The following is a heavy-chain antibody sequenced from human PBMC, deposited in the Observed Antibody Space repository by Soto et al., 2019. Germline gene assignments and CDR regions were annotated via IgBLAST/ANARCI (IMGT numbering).Heavy chain of an antibody. V-gene: IGHV3-30*18. Sequence: QVQLVESGGGVVQPGRSLRLSCAASGFTFSSYGMHWVRQAPGKGLEWVAVISYDGSNKYYADSVKGRFTISRDNSKNTXXLRMNSRRAEHTAVYYCANNLVWQQPGNYYCGMDVWGQGTTVTVSS. J-gene: IGHJ6*02. CDR2: ISYDGSNK. CDR1: GFTFSSYG. D-gene: IGHD6-13*01. CDR3: ANNLVWQQPGNYYCGMDV.